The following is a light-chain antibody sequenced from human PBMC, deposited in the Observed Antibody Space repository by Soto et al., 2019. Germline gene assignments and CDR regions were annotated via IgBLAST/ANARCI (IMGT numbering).Light chain of an antibody. CDR2: KAS. Sequence: DIQATQSPSALSASLGERATITCRASQSISSWLAWYQQKPGKAPKLLIYKASSLESGVPSRFSGSGSGTEFTLTISSLQPDDFATYYCQQYNSYWTFGQGTKVDIK. J-gene: IGKJ1*01. CDR1: QSISSW. CDR3: QQYNSYWT. V-gene: IGKV1-5*03.